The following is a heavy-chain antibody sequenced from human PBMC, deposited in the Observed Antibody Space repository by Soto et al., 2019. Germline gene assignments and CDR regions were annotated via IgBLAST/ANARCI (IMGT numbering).Heavy chain of an antibody. J-gene: IGHJ4*02. D-gene: IGHD3-22*01. CDR3: ARDLGYYDSSGYLDY. CDR2: ISTSDSI. V-gene: IGHV3-11*01. Sequence: GCLMISGAASGCTCRGYYMSLIRQAPGKGLEWVSYISTSDSIYYADSLQGRFTISRDNAKNSLYLQMNSLRAEDTAVYYCARDLGYYDSSGYLDYWGQRTLVTVTA. CDR1: GCTCRGYY.